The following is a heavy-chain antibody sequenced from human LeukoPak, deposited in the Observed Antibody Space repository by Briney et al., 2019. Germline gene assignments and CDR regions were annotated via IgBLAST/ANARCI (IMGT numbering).Heavy chain of an antibody. Sequence: SETLSLTCTVSGGSISSSSYYWGWIRQPPGKGLEWIGSIYYSGSTYYNPSLKSRVTISVDTSKNQFSLKPSSVTAADTAVYYCAREGGAARPGGYDYWGQGTLVTVSS. V-gene: IGHV4-39*07. CDR1: GGSISSSSYY. J-gene: IGHJ4*02. D-gene: IGHD6-6*01. CDR3: AREGGAARPGGYDY. CDR2: IYYSGST.